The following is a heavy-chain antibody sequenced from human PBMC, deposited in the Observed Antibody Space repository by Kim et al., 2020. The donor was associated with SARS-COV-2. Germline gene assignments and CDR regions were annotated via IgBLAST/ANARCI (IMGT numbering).Heavy chain of an antibody. CDR3: AASVAYSGSYTGGFDY. D-gene: IGHD1-26*01. V-gene: IGHV1-58*01. J-gene: IGHJ4*02. Sequence: KFQERVTITRDMSTSTAYMELSSLRSEDTAVYYCAASVAYSGSYTGGFDYWGQGTLVTVSS.